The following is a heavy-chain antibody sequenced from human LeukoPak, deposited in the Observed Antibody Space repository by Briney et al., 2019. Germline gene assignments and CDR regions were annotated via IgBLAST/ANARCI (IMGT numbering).Heavy chain of an antibody. Sequence: GRSLRLSCAASGFAFSSYTMNWVRQAPGKGLEWVSSISGSTNYIYFADSVMGRFTISRDNAKNSLYLQMNSLRAEDTAVYYCARTYYYGSGSNDYWGQGTLVTVSS. D-gene: IGHD3-10*01. V-gene: IGHV3-21*01. CDR1: GFAFSSYT. CDR2: ISGSTNYI. CDR3: ARTYYYGSGSNDY. J-gene: IGHJ4*02.